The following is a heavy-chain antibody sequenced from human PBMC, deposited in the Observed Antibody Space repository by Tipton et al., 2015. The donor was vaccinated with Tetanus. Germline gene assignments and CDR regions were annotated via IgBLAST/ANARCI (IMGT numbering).Heavy chain of an antibody. CDR3: ARARRNDKTYWFDS. J-gene: IGHJ5*01. V-gene: IGHV4-30-2*01. Sequence: TLSLTCDVSGDSISSGHSWNWIRQPPGEGLEWIGFSYHSGQTFYKSSLKSRVTISVDRSKNKFSQKLSSVTAADTAVYYCARARRNDKTYWFDSWGQGTLAIVSS. CDR2: SYHSGQT. CDR1: GDSISSGHS.